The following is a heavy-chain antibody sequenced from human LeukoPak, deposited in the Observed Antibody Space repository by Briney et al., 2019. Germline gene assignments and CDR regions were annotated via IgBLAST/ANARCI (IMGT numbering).Heavy chain of an antibody. J-gene: IGHJ2*01. CDR3: ATVQQLVIAGGWYFDL. V-gene: IGHV1-2*02. D-gene: IGHD6-13*01. CDR2: INPNSGGT. CDR1: GYTFTGYY. Sequence: ASVKVSCKASGYTFTGYYMHWVRQAPGQGLEWMGWINPNSGGTNYAQKFQGRVTMTRDTSISTAYMELSRLRSDDTAVYYCATVQQLVIAGGWYFDLWGRGTLVTVSS.